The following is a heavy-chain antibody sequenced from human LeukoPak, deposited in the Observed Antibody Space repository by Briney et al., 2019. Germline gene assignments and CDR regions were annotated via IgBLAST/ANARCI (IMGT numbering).Heavy chain of an antibody. V-gene: IGHV3-23*01. D-gene: IGHD3-16*01. CDR3: AKGYYDYVWGSYYFDD. CDR1: GFTFSSYA. J-gene: IGHJ4*02. Sequence: PGGSLRLSCAASGFTFSSYAMSWVRQAPGKGLEWVSAISGSGGSTYYADSVKGRFTISRDNSKNTLYLQMNSLRAEDTALYYCAKGYYDYVWGSYYFDDWGKGTLVTVSS. CDR2: ISGSGGST.